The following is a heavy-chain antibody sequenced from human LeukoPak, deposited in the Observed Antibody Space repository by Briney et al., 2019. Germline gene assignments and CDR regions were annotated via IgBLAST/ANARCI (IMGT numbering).Heavy chain of an antibody. J-gene: IGHJ5*02. Sequence: SETLSLTCTVPGGSISSYYWSWIRQPAGKGLEGIGRIYTSGSTNYNPSLKSRVTISVHTSKNQFPLKLSSLTPAFTAVYYCARLRYTFCTAYYHRFHPWGQKTLVTVSS. CDR1: GGSISSYY. D-gene: IGHD3/OR15-3a*01. CDR2: IYTSGST. V-gene: IGHV4-4*07. CDR3: ARLRYTFCTAYYHRFHP.